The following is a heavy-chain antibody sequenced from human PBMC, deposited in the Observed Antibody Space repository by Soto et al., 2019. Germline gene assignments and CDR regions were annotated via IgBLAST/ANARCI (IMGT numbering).Heavy chain of an antibody. D-gene: IGHD3-16*01. CDR1: GFTVSTKY. J-gene: IGHJ4*02. V-gene: IGHV3-66*01. Sequence: GGSLRLSCAASGFTVSTKYMSWVRQAPGKGLEWVSVIYSGGSTFYADSVRGRFTISRDNSKNTANLQMNSLRAEDTAVYYCARDPWAADYWGQGTLVTVSS. CDR3: ARDPWAADY. CDR2: IYSGGST.